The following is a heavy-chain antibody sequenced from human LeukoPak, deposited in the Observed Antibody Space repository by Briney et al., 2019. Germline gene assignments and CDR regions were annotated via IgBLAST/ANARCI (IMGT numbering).Heavy chain of an antibody. Sequence: PGGSLRLSCAASGFTFDDYAMHWVRQAPGKALEWVSLIRWNGVTTNYADSVKGRFIVSRDNSKNSVYLQMNSLKSEDTAIYYCAKGMAIKDSLDLGNWFDPWGQGTLVTVSS. CDR2: IRWNGVTT. J-gene: IGHJ5*02. CDR3: AKGMAIKDSLDLGNWFDP. D-gene: IGHD3-16*01. V-gene: IGHV3-43*01. CDR1: GFTFDDYA.